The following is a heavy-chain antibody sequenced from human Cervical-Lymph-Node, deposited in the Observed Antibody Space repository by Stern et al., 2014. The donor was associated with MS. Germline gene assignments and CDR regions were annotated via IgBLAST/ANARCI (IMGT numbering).Heavy chain of an antibody. J-gene: IGHJ6*02. CDR3: ARDVAHTNDFCSGYNMDV. Sequence: VQLVQSGAEVKEPGASVKFSCKTSGYTFTRYFIHCVRQAPGQGLQWMGMINHSRGSTNSAQKFPCRVTMTSDTSTSTVSMELSSLRSQDTAVYFCARDVAHTNDFCSGYNMDVWGQGTTVIVSS. CDR1: GYTFTRYF. V-gene: IGHV1-46*03. CDR2: INHSRGST. D-gene: IGHD3-3*01.